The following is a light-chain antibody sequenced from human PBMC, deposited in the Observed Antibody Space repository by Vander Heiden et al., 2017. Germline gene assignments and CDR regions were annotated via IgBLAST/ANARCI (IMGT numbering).Light chain of an antibody. CDR1: NIGSKS. J-gene: IGLJ2*01. V-gene: IGLV3-21*02. Sequence: SYVLTQPPSVSVAPGQTARITCGGNNIGSKSVHWYQQRTAQAVVLVVYDDSARTSGIHERFSGSNSGNTATLTISRVEAADEDEYYCQGLDSSSDHVVFGGGTKLTVL. CDR3: QGLDSSSDHVV. CDR2: DDS.